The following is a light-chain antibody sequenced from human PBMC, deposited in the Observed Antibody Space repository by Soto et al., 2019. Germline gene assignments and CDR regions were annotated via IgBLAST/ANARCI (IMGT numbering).Light chain of an antibody. CDR3: HQYGSSPRT. CDR1: QSVSNSY. CDR2: GAS. V-gene: IGKV3-20*01. J-gene: IGKJ2*01. Sequence: IVLTQSPGTLSLSPGERATLSCRASQSVSNSYLAWYQQKPGQAPRLLIYGASSRATGIPDRFGGSGSGTDFTLSISRLEPEDFAVYYCHQYGSSPRTFGQGTKLE.